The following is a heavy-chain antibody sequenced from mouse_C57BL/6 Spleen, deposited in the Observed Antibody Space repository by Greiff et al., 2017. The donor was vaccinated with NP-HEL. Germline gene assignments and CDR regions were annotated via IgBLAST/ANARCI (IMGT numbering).Heavy chain of an antibody. CDR3: ARYDGYSWYLDV. J-gene: IGHJ1*03. Sequence: EVQGVESGGGLVQPGGSLSLSCAASGFTFTDYYMSWVRQPPGKALEWLGFIRNKANGYTTEYSASVKGRFTISRDNSQSILYLQMNALRAEDSATYYCARYDGYSWYLDVWGTGTTVTVSS. CDR1: GFTFTDYY. D-gene: IGHD2-3*01. CDR2: IRNKANGYTT. V-gene: IGHV7-3*01.